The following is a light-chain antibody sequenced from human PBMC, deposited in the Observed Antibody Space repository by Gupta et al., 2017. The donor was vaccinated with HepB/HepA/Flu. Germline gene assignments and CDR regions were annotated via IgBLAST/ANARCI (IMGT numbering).Light chain of an antibody. CDR3: MQALQTPLT. Sequence: EIVMTQSPLSLPVTPGESASISCRSSQSLLHSNGHNYLDWYVQKPGQSPQLLISLGSNRASGVPDRFSGSGSGTEFTLKISRVEAEDVGIYYCMQALQTPLTFGGGTKVEIE. J-gene: IGKJ4*01. V-gene: IGKV2-28*01. CDR1: QSLLHSNGHNY. CDR2: LGS.